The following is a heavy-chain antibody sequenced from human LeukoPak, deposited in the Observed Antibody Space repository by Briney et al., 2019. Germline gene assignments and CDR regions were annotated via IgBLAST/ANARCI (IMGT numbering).Heavy chain of an antibody. J-gene: IGHJ5*02. D-gene: IGHD2-2*01. CDR1: GYTFTSYA. V-gene: IGHV1-3*01. CDR2: INAGNGNT. Sequence: ASVKVSCKASGYTFTSYAMHWVRQAPGQRLEWMGWINAGNGNTKYSQKFQGRVTMTRDTSISTAYMELSRLRSDDTAVYYCARGIDIVVVPAAMGWFDPWGQGTLVTVSS. CDR3: ARGIDIVVVPAAMGWFDP.